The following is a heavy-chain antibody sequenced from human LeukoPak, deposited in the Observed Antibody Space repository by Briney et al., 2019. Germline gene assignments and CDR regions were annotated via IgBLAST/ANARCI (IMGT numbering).Heavy chain of an antibody. CDR3: AKGSGGSGSYSKYYFDY. J-gene: IGHJ4*02. CDR1: GFTFSNAW. V-gene: IGHV3-23*01. D-gene: IGHD3-10*01. Sequence: GGSLRLSCAASGFTFSNAWMSWVRQAPGKGLEWVSAISGSGGSTYYADSVKGRFTISRDNSKNTLYLQMNSLRAEDTAVYYCAKGSGGSGSYSKYYFDYWGQGTLVTVSP. CDR2: ISGSGGST.